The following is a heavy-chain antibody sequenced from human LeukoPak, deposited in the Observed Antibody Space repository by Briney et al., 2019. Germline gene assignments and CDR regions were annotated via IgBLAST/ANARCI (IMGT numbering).Heavy chain of an antibody. D-gene: IGHD6-13*01. CDR3: ASAPGIAAAFDY. V-gene: IGHV3-30-3*01. CDR1: GFTFSSYA. CDR2: ISYDGSNK. J-gene: IGHJ4*02. Sequence: PGGSLRLSCAASGFTFSSYAMHWVRQAPGKGLEWVAVISYDGSNKYYADSVKGRFTISRDNSKNTLYLQMNSLRAEDTAVYYCASAPGIAAAFDYWGQGTLVTVSS.